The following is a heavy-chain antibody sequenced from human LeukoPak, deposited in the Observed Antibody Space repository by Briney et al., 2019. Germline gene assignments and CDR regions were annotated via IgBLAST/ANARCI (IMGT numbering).Heavy chain of an antibody. CDR2: IRYDGSNK. CDR1: GFTFSSYG. Sequence: GGSLRLSCAASGFTFSSYGMHWVRQAPGKGLEWVAFIRYDGSNKYYADSVKGRFTISRDNSKNTLYLQMNSLRAEDTAVYYCARDYGDYAEYFQHWGQGTLVTVSS. J-gene: IGHJ1*01. D-gene: IGHD4-17*01. CDR3: ARDYGDYAEYFQH. V-gene: IGHV3-30*02.